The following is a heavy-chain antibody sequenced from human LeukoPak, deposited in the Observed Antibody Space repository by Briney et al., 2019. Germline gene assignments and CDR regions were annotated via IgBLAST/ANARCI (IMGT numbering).Heavy chain of an antibody. Sequence: AASVKVSCKASGGTFSSYAISWVRQAPGQGLEWMGWINAYNGNTKYAQQLQGRVTMTTDTSTSTAYMELRSLRSDDTAVYYCARVGVVLPANWFDPWGQGTLVTVSS. D-gene: IGHD2-2*01. J-gene: IGHJ5*02. CDR3: ARVGVVLPANWFDP. CDR1: GGTFSSYA. CDR2: INAYNGNT. V-gene: IGHV1-18*01.